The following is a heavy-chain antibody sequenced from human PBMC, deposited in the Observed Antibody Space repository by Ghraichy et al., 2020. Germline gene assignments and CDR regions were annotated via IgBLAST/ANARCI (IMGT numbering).Heavy chain of an antibody. CDR2: IYYSGST. J-gene: IGHJ5*02. V-gene: IGHV4-59*01. CDR1: GGSISSYY. CDR3: ARNRWYSGYAENPHWFDP. Sequence: SETLSLTCTVSGGSISSYYWSWIRQPPGKGLEWIGYIYYSGSTNYNPSLKSRVTISVDTSKNQFSLKLSSVTAADTAVYYCARNRWYSGYAENPHWFDPWGQGTLVTVSS. D-gene: IGHD5-12*01.